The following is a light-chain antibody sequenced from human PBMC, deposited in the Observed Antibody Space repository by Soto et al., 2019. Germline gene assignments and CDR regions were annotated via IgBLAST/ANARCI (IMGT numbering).Light chain of an antibody. CDR3: SSYTSSSTLV. CDR1: ISDVGGYNF. CDR2: EVS. J-gene: IGLJ2*01. V-gene: IGLV2-14*01. Sequence: QSALTQPASVSGSPGQSITISCSGTISDVGGYNFVSWYQHHPGKVPKLIIYEVSNRASGVSDRFSGAKSANTASLTISGLRTEDEADYYCSSYTSSSTLVFGGGTKLTVL.